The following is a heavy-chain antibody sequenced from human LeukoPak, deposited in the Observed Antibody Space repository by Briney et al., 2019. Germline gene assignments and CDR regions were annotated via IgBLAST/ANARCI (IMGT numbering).Heavy chain of an antibody. CDR2: ISDTGSI. J-gene: IGHJ5*02. CDR1: TDSMSNHY. D-gene: IGHD4/OR15-4a*01. V-gene: IGHV4-59*11. Sequence: SETLSLTCTVSTDSMSNHYWGWIRQPPGKGLEWIAYISDTGSISYKPSLKSRVTISLKTSQNQFSLKVTSVNTSDTAVYYCARLTENKCFDLWGRGILVTVSS. CDR3: ARLTENKCFDL.